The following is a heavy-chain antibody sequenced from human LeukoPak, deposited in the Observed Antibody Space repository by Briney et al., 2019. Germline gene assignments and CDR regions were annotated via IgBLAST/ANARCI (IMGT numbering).Heavy chain of an antibody. CDR3: AREGREGYGGNSDGYFDY. J-gene: IGHJ4*02. CDR1: GFTFSSYA. CDR2: ISYDGSNK. Sequence: GGYLRLSCAASGFTFSSYAMHWVRQAPGKGLEWVAVISYDGSNKYYADSVKGRFTISRDNSKNTLYLQMNSLRAEDTAVYYCAREGREGYGGNSDGYFDYWGQGTLVTVSS. D-gene: IGHD4-23*01. V-gene: IGHV3-30*04.